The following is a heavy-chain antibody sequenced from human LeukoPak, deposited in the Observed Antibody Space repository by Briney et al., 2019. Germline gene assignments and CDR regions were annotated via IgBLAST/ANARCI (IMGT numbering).Heavy chain of an antibody. V-gene: IGHV3-21*01. J-gene: IGHJ4*01. Sequence: GGSLRLSCAASGFTFSSYSMNWVRQAPGKGLEWVSSISSSSSYIYYADSVKGRFTISRDNSKNMLYLQMNSLRAEDTAMYYCARLSAMLRGPEPIYYFDYWGQGTLVTVSS. CDR1: GFTFSSYS. D-gene: IGHD3-10*01. CDR2: ISSSSSYI. CDR3: ARLSAMLRGPEPIYYFDY.